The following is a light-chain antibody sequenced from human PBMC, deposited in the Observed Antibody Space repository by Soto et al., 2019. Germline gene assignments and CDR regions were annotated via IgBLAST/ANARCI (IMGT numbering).Light chain of an antibody. CDR1: QSISRG. V-gene: IGKV1-5*01. Sequence: DIQMTQSPSTLSASVGDRVTITCRASQSISRGLAWYQQKPGKAPKALIYDASTLRSGVPSRFSGGGSGTEFTLTISSLQPDDFATYYCQQYNTYSTFGQGTRLEIK. CDR2: DAS. CDR3: QQYNTYST. J-gene: IGKJ5*01.